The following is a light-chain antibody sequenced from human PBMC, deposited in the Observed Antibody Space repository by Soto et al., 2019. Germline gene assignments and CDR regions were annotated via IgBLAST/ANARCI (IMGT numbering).Light chain of an antibody. CDR3: SSYTSSSTSEV. V-gene: IGLV2-14*01. CDR1: SSDVGGYNY. CDR2: DVS. Sequence: QSVLTQPASVSGSPGQSITISCTGTSSDVGGYNYVSWYQQHPGKAPKLMIYDVSNRPSGVSNRFSGSKSGNTASLTISGPQAEDEADYYCSSYTSSSTSEVFGGGTQLTVL. J-gene: IGLJ2*01.